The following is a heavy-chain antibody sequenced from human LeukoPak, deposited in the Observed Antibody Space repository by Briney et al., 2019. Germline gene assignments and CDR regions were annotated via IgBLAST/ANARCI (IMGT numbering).Heavy chain of an antibody. D-gene: IGHD1-26*01. V-gene: IGHV1-2*06. CDR3: ARFPRELGATTTDY. CDR1: GYTFTGSY. Sequence: ASVKVSCKASGYTFTGSYMHWVRQAPGLGLEWMGRINPNSGGTNYAQKFQGRVTMTRDTSISTAYMELSRLRSDDTAVYYCARFPRELGATTTDYWGQGTLVTVSS. J-gene: IGHJ4*02. CDR2: INPNSGGT.